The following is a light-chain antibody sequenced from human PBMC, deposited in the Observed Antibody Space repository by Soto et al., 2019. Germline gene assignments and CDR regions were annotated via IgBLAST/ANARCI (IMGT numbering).Light chain of an antibody. J-gene: IGKJ4*01. CDR3: QQYHDWPPLT. Sequence: AIQMTQSPSSLSASVGDRVTITCRASQGIRNNLGWYQQRPGKAPKLLIYSASSLQSGVPSRFSGSGSGTDFTLTISSLQSEDSAVYYCQQYHDWPPLTFGGGTKVDIK. CDR1: QGIRNN. CDR2: SAS. V-gene: IGKV1-6*01.